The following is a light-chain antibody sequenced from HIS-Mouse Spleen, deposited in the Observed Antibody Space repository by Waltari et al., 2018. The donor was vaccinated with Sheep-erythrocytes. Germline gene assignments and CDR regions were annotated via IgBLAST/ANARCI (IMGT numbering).Light chain of an antibody. CDR1: QGISSW. V-gene: IGKV1-12*01. J-gene: IGKJ1*01. CDR3: QQANSFPPT. CDR2: AAS. Sequence: DIQMTQSPSSVSASVGDRVTITCRASQGISSWLGWYQQKQGKAPKLLISAASSLQSGVPSRFRGRGSGTDFTLTISSLQPEDFAAYYCQQANSFPPTFGQGTKVEIK.